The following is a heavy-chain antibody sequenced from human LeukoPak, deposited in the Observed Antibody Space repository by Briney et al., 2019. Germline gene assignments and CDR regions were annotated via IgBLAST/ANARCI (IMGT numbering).Heavy chain of an antibody. CDR1: GYSISSSHF. CDR3: ARDHLPAGAPGYYMDV. J-gene: IGHJ6*03. Sequence: SGTLSLTCTVSGYSISSSHFWSWIRQPPGKGLEWIGYIYNSGITNYNPSLKSRVTMSVDTSKNQFSLMLRSVTAADTAVYYCARDHLPAGAPGYYMDVWGKGTTVTVSS. D-gene: IGHD4/OR15-4a*01. V-gene: IGHV4-59*11. CDR2: IYNSGIT.